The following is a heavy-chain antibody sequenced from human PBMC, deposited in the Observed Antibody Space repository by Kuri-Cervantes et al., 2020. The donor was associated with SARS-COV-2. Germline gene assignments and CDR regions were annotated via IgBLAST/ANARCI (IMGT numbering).Heavy chain of an antibody. D-gene: IGHD4-11*01. V-gene: IGHV4-38-2*01. J-gene: IGHJ5*02. Sequence: ESLKISCAVSGYSISSSYYWGWIRQPPGKGLEWIGSIYYSGSTYYNPSLKSRVTISVDTSKNQFSLKLSSVTAADTAVYYCARLHRAQIWFDPWGQGTLVTVSS. CDR1: GYSISSSYY. CDR3: ARLHRAQIWFDP. CDR2: IYYSGST.